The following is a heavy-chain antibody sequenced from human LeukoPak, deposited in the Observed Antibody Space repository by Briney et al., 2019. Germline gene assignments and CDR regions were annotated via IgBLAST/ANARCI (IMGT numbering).Heavy chain of an antibody. CDR2: TFYRGST. V-gene: IGHV4-59*08. J-gene: IGHJ4*02. D-gene: IGHD3-16*01. CDR3: ARQGGLGGALSFCHY. CDR1: LGSISGYS. Sequence: SETLSLTCTVSLGSISGYSWSWIRQPPGKGLEWIGSTFYRGSTYYNPSLRSRVTISVDASKNQFFLTLSAVTAADTAMFYCARQGGLGGALSFCHYWGQGTLVTVSS.